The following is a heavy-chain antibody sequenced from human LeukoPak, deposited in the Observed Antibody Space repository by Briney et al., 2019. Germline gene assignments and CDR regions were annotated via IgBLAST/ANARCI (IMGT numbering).Heavy chain of an antibody. V-gene: IGHV1-2*02. J-gene: IGHJ5*02. D-gene: IGHD3-9*01. CDR3: ARDSQYFDYLGFGPKTRGGNLFDP. CDR1: GYTFTGYY. CDR2: INPNSGGT. Sequence: ASVKVSCKASGYTFTGYYMHWVRQAPAQGLEWMGWINPNSGGTNYAQKFQGRVTMTRDTSISTAYMELSRLRSDDTAVYYCARDSQYFDYLGFGPKTRGGNLFDPWGQGTLVTVSS.